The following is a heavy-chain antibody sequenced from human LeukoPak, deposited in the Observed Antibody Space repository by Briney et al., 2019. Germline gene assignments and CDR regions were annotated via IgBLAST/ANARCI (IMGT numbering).Heavy chain of an antibody. CDR2: IYTSGST. D-gene: IGHD6-13*01. Sequence: PSETLSLTCTVSGGSISSYYWSWIRQPPGKGLEWIGYIYTSGSTSYNPSFKSRVTMSLDTSKNQFSLKLSSVTAADTAVYYCARGTSSTWENYFDYWGQGTLVTVSS. V-gene: IGHV4-4*08. CDR3: ARGTSSTWENYFDY. CDR1: GGSISSYY. J-gene: IGHJ4*02.